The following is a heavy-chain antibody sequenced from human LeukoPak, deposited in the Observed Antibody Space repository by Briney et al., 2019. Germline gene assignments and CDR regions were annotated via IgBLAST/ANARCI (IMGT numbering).Heavy chain of an antibody. V-gene: IGHV3-23*01. Sequence: GGSLRLSCVASGFTSRHYAMSWVRQAPGKGLEWVSSISGSDVSTYYAESVKGRFTISRDNAKNSLYLQMNSLRAEDTAVYYCARDKGDYYYYYMDVWGKGTTVTVSS. CDR2: ISGSDVST. CDR3: ARDKGDYYYYYMDV. D-gene: IGHD3-10*01. CDR1: GFTSRHYA. J-gene: IGHJ6*03.